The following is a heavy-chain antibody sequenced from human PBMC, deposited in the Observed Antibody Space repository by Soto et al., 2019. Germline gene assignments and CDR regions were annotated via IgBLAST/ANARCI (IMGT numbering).Heavy chain of an antibody. Sequence: VQLVQSGAEVKKPGASVKISCKASGFPFSNSGIAWVPQAPGQGFEWMAWITVHNGNTNYAQALQDRVTLTTDTSTNSAYMELRSLRSDDTAVYYCARQEVWLFLPDFWGQGTLVTVSS. V-gene: IGHV1-18*01. CDR2: ITVHNGNT. J-gene: IGHJ4*02. CDR3: ARQEVWLFLPDF. CDR1: GFPFSNSG. D-gene: IGHD3-22*01.